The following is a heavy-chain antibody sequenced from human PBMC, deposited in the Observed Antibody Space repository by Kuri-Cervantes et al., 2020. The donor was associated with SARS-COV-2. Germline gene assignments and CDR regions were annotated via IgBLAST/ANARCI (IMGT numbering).Heavy chain of an antibody. J-gene: IGHJ1*01. Sequence: SVKVSCKASGGTFSSYAISWVRQAPGQGLEWMGGIIPIFGTANYAQKFQGRVTITADESTSTAYMELSSLRSEDTAVYYCARGIYYYDSSGPEYFQHWGQGTLVTVSS. CDR2: IIPIFGTA. D-gene: IGHD3-22*01. CDR3: ARGIYYYDSSGPEYFQH. CDR1: GGTFSSYA. V-gene: IGHV1-69*13.